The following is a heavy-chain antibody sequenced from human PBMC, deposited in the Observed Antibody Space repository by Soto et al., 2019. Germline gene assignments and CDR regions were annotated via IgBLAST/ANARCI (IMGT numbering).Heavy chain of an antibody. J-gene: IGHJ4*02. CDR1: GGSMSGYS. V-gene: IGHV4-59*01. Sequence: PSETLSLTCTVSGGSMSGYSWSWIRQPPGRGLEWIGHISNSGTANYSPSLKSRLTMSVDTSKNQISLKVTSLTAADTAVYYCASSGAGSGDYWGQGILVTVSS. CDR2: ISNSGTA. CDR3: ASSGAGSGDY. D-gene: IGHD3-10*01.